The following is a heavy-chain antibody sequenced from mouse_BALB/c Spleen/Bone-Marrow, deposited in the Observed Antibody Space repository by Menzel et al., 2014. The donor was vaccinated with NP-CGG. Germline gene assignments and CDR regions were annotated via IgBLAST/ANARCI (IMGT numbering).Heavy chain of an antibody. J-gene: IGHJ1*01. Sequence: EVKLVESGGGLVQPGGSLKLSCVASGFTFSSYGMSWVRPTPDKRLELVATINNNGGSIYYPDSVKGQFTISRDNAKNTLYLQMSSLKSEDPAMYYCARVYGLYFDVWGAGTTVTVSS. V-gene: IGHV5-6-3*01. CDR3: ARVYGLYFDV. D-gene: IGHD1-1*01. CDR1: GFTFSSYG. CDR2: INNNGGSI.